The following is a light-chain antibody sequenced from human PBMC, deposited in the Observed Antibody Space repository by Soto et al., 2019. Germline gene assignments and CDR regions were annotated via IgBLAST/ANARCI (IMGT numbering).Light chain of an antibody. V-gene: IGLV2-8*01. J-gene: IGLJ2*01. CDR1: SSDVGGYNY. CDR3: SSFAGSNEMV. CDR2: EVS. Sequence: QSALTQPPSASGSPGQSVTISCTGTSSDVGGYNYVSWYQQHPGKAPKVMIYEVSKRPSGVPDRFSGSKSGNTASLTVSGLQAEDEADYYWSSFAGSNEMVFGGGTKLTVL.